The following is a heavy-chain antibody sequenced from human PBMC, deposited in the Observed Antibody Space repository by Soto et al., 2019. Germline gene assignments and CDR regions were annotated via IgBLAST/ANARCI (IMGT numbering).Heavy chain of an antibody. Sequence: PSETLSLTCTVSGGSISSYYWSWIRQPPGKGLEWIGYIYYRGTTNYNPSLQGRVTMSIDTSKNQFSLMLTSVTAADTAVYYCTRVATAVPSWGRGVLVTVSS. CDR3: TRVATAVPS. CDR1: GGSISSYY. J-gene: IGHJ5*02. V-gene: IGHV4-59*12. D-gene: IGHD5-18*01. CDR2: IYYRGTT.